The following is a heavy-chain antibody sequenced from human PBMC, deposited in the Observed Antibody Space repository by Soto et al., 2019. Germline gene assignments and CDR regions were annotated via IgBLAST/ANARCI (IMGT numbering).Heavy chain of an antibody. Sequence: PGESLKISCKASGYSFSDYWIGWVRQVPGKGLEWVGTIYAGDSDPRYSPSFEGQVTMSVDKSISTSYLHWSSLKASDSAIYYCARQHPLDSSAWYNWGQGTLVTAPQ. J-gene: IGHJ4*02. V-gene: IGHV5-51*01. CDR2: IYAGDSDP. CDR1: GYSFSDYW. D-gene: IGHD6-19*01. CDR3: ARQHPLDSSAWYN.